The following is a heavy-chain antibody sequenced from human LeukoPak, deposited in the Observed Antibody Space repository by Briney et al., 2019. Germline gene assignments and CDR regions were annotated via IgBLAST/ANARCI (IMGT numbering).Heavy chain of an antibody. Sequence: PSETLSLTCAVYGGSFSGYYWSWIRQPPGKGLEWIGEINHSGSTNYNPSLKSRVTISVDTSKNQFSLKLSSVTAADTAVYYCAKVGYSYGHWLEYWGQGTLVTVSS. CDR2: INHSGST. J-gene: IGHJ4*02. CDR1: GGSFSGYY. V-gene: IGHV4-34*01. CDR3: AKVGYSYGHWLEY. D-gene: IGHD5-18*01.